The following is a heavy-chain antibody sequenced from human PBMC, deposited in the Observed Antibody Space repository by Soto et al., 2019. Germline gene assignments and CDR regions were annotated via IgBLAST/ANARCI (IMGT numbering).Heavy chain of an antibody. J-gene: IGHJ6*02. CDR1: GGSISSGGYF. D-gene: IGHD2-21*01. CDR3: AASCVACGGFNYYGMDV. CDR2: IYYSGTT. Sequence: SETLSLTCTVSGGSISSGGYFWSWIRQHPGKGLEWIGYIYYSGTTYYNPSLKSRVTISVDTSKNQFSLKLSSVTAADTAVYYCAASCVACGGFNYYGMDVWGQGTTVTVSS. V-gene: IGHV4-31*03.